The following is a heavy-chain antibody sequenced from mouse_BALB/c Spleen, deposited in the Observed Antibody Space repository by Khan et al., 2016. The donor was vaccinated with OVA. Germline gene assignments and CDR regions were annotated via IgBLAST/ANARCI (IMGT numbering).Heavy chain of an antibody. V-gene: IGHV1S136*01. CDR2: INPYNDVT. CDR1: GYTFTSYV. D-gene: IGHD1-1*01. CDR3: ARRNDVYYDLYWCFAF. J-gene: IGHJ1*01. Sequence: VQLQQSGPELVKPGASVKMSCKASGYTFTSYVMHWVKQKPGQGLEWFGYINPYNDVTKYSEKFKGKATLTSDRSSSTAYMELSSLTSEDSAVYYCARRNDVYYDLYWCFAFWGAGTTVTVSS.